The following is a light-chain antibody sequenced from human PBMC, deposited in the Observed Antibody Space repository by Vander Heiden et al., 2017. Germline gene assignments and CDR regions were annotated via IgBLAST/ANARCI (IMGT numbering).Light chain of an antibody. J-gene: IGLJ3*02. CDR1: NSDVGTYKY. V-gene: IGLV2-8*01. Sequence: QSALTQPPSAPGSPGQSVTISCTGRNSDVGTYKYVSWYQQHPGKAPKLMIYEVNKRPSGVPDRFSGSKSGNTAALTVSGLQADDEADYYCSSYAGGNQGVFGGGTKLTVL. CDR2: EVN. CDR3: SSYAGGNQGV.